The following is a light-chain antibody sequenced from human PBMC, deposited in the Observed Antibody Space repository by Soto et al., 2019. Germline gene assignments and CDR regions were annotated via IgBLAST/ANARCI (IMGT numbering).Light chain of an antibody. J-gene: IGKJ1*01. CDR2: AAS. Sequence: DIQMTQSPSSLSASVGDRVTITCRASKSISSYLNWYQQKPGKAPKLLIYAASSLQSGVPSRLSDSGSGTDFTLSISSRQPEDLATYYCQQSYSTHRPFGQGPKSDIK. CDR3: QQSYSTHRP. V-gene: IGKV1-39*01. CDR1: KSISSY.